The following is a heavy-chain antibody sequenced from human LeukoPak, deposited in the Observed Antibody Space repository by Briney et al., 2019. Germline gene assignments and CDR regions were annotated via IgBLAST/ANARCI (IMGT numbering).Heavy chain of an antibody. CDR3: ARHAYDSSGYYYVGAFDI. J-gene: IGHJ3*02. D-gene: IGHD3-22*01. V-gene: IGHV4-4*02. CDR1: GGSITTTNF. Sequence: SGTLSLTCGVSGGSITTTNFWSWVRQPPGGGLEWIGEISLRGRTQYNPSLKSRVTISVDTSKNQFSLTLSSVTAADTAVYYCARHAYDSSGYYYVGAFDIWGQGTMVTVSS. CDR2: ISLRGRT.